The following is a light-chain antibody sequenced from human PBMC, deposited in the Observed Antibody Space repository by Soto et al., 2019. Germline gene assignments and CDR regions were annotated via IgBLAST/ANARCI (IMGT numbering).Light chain of an antibody. CDR2: KAS. CDR1: QSISSW. CDR3: QHYKSYPYT. V-gene: IGKV1-5*03. J-gene: IGKJ2*01. Sequence: DIQMTQSPSTLPASVGDRVTITCRASQSISSWLAWYQQKPGKAPKLLIYKASSLESGVPSRFSGSGSGTEFTLTISSLQPDDLATYYCQHYKSYPYTFGQGTKLEIK.